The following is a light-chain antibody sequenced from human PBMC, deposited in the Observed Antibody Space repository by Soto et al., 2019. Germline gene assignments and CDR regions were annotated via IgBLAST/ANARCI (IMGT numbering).Light chain of an antibody. CDR1: QSISSW. V-gene: IGKV1-5*03. CDR3: QHYNTYPWT. Sequence: DIQITQSPSTLSASVGDRVTITCRASQSISSWVAWYQQTQGKGPKLLIYKASHLESGVPSRFRGSGSGTEFTLTISRLQPGDFSTYYCQHYNTYPWTFGHGTKVDIK. CDR2: KAS. J-gene: IGKJ1*01.